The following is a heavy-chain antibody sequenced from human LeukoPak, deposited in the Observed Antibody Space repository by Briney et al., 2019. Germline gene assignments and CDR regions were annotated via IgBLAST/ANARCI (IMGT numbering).Heavy chain of an antibody. Sequence: SETLSLTCAVSGGSISSNSYYWGWIRQPPGKGLEWIGSIYYSGSTYYNPSLKSRVTISVDTSKNQFSLKLSSVTAADTAVYYCVRTRYYYNSRSYGAPYYFDYWGRGTLVTVSS. CDR2: IYYSGST. J-gene: IGHJ4*02. CDR3: VRTRYYYNSRSYGAPYYFDY. V-gene: IGHV4-39*01. D-gene: IGHD3-10*01. CDR1: GGSISSNSYY.